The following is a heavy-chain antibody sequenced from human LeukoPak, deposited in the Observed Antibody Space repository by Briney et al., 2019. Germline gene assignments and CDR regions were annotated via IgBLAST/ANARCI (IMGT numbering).Heavy chain of an antibody. V-gene: IGHV3-33*06. D-gene: IGHD4-11*01. J-gene: IGHJ4*02. CDR2: IWSDASDK. CDR3: AKDAQRGFDYSNSLQY. Sequence: PGGSLRLSCAASGFTFSHYGMHWVRQAPGTRLEWVAVIWSDASDKYYAKSVKGRFTISRDNSKNVLYLQMSSLRAEDTAVYYCAKDAQRGFDYSNSLQYWGQGTLVTVSS. CDR1: GFTFSHYG.